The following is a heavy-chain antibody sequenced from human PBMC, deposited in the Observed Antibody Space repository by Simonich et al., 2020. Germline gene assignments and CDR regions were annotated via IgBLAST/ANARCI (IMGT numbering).Heavy chain of an antibody. V-gene: IGHV1-2*06. D-gene: IGHD3-10*01. J-gene: IGHJ4*02. Sequence: QVQLVQSGAEVKKPGASVKVSCKASGYTFTGYYMHWVRQAPGQGLEWRGRINPNRGGTNYAKKFQGRVTMTRDTSISTAYMELSRLRSDDTAVYYCARDYGSGSYYNALSDYWGQGTLVTVSS. CDR1: GYTFTGYY. CDR3: ARDYGSGSYYNALSDY. CDR2: INPNRGGT.